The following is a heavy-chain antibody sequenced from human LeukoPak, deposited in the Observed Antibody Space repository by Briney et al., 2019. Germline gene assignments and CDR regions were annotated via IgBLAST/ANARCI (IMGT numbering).Heavy chain of an antibody. CDR3: ARGTVSEYYYYGMDV. D-gene: IGHD4-17*01. Sequence: SGGSLRLSCAASGFTFSSYAMSWVRQAPGKGLEWVPAISGSGGSTYYADSVKGRFTISRDNSKNTLYLQMNSLRAEDTAVYYCARGTVSEYYYYGMDVWGQGTTVTVSS. CDR1: GFTFSSYA. J-gene: IGHJ6*02. CDR2: ISGSGGST. V-gene: IGHV3-23*01.